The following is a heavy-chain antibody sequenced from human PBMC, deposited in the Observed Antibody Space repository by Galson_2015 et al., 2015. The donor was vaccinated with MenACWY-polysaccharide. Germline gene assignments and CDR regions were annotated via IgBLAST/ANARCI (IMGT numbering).Heavy chain of an antibody. CDR3: GRGGYCTGSGGY. CDR1: GYTFSGYH. D-gene: IGHD3-10*01. J-gene: IGHJ4*02. Sequence: SVKVSCKASGYTFSGYHIHWVRQAPGQGLEWMGWIHPNSGGTTFAQKFQGRVTMTRDTSVSTVYMELNSLRSDDTAVYHCGRGGYCTGSGGYWGQGTLVTASS. V-gene: IGHV1-2*02. CDR2: IHPNSGGT.